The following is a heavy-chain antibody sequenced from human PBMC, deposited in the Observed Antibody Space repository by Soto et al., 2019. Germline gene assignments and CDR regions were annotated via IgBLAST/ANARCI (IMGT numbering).Heavy chain of an antibody. D-gene: IGHD6-6*01. V-gene: IGHV3-33*01. CDR2: IWYDGSNK. J-gene: IGHJ4*02. CDR3: ARWKLAPDY. CDR1: GFTFSSYG. Sequence: PGGSLRLSCAASGFTFSSYGMHWVRQDPGKGLEWVAVIWYDGSNKYYADSVKGRFTISRDNSKNTLYLQMNSLRAEDTAVYYCARWKLAPDYWGQGTLVTVSS.